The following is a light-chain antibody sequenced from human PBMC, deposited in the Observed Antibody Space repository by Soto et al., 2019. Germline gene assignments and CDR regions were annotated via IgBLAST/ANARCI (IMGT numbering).Light chain of an antibody. J-gene: IGKJ1*01. Sequence: DIQMTQSPSTPSASIGDRVTITCRASESIRTWLAWYQHKPGKAPKFLIYDASSLESGVPSRFSGSGSGTEFTLTISNLQPDDFATYFCQQYHNYPRTFGQGTKVEIK. CDR3: QQYHNYPRT. CDR1: ESIRTW. V-gene: IGKV1-5*01. CDR2: DAS.